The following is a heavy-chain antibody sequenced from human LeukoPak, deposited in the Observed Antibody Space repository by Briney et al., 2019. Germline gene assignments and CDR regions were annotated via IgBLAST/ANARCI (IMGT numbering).Heavy chain of an antibody. Sequence: GGSLRLSCAASGFTVSSNYMSWVRQAPGKGLEWVSVTYSNGRTYYADSVKGRFTISRDSSKNTLYLQMDSLRVEDAAVYYCAKAWYGGVRHDAFDIWGQGTRVTVSS. V-gene: IGHV3-66*03. CDR1: GFTVSSNY. CDR2: TYSNGRT. D-gene: IGHD3-10*01. J-gene: IGHJ3*02. CDR3: AKAWYGGVRHDAFDI.